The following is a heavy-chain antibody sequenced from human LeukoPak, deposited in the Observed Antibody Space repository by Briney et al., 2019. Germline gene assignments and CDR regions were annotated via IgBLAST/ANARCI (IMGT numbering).Heavy chain of an antibody. Sequence: SETLSLTCAVYGGSFSSYYWSWIRQPPGRGREGIGDIDHGGITNCTPSLKSRVTISVDTSKNQFSLTLRSVTAADTAVYYCAGLQGHSYYYMDVWGRGTTVTVSS. CDR3: AGLQGHSYYYMDV. CDR1: GGSFSSYY. J-gene: IGHJ6*03. V-gene: IGHV4-34*01. CDR2: IDHGGIT.